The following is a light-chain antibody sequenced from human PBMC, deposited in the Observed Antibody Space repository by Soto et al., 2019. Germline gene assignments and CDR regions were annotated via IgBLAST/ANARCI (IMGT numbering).Light chain of an antibody. J-gene: IGKJ2*01. CDR3: QQSYSTPPT. CDR2: AAS. CDR1: QSISSY. Sequence: DIQMTQSPSSLSASVGDRVTITCRASQSISSYLNWYQQKPGKAPKLLIYAASSLQTGVPSRFSGSGSGTYFTLPCSSLQPEDFATYYCQQSYSTPPTFGQGTKLEIK. V-gene: IGKV1-39*01.